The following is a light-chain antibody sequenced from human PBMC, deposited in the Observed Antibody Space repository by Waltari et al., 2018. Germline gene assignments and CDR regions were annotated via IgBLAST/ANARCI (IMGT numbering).Light chain of an antibody. J-gene: IGLJ2*01. CDR3: SSNAGINNFV. Sequence: QSALTQPPSASGSPGQTVTISCAGTSSDVGSSDYVSWYQKHPGQAPKLLLYHVPKRPSWFPDRFSGSKSGNTAALTVSGLQAEDEADYYCSSNAGINNFVFGGGTKLTVL. V-gene: IGLV2-8*01. CDR2: HVP. CDR1: SSDVGSSDY.